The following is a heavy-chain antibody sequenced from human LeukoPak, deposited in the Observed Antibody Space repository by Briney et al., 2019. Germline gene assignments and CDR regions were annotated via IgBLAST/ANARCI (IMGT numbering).Heavy chain of an antibody. D-gene: IGHD1-26*01. J-gene: IGHJ5*02. CDR1: GYTFTGYY. Sequence: ASVKVSCKASGYTFTGYYMHWVRQAPGQGLEWMGWMNPNSGNTGYAQKFQGRVTMTRNTSISTAYMELSSLRSEDTAVYYCARGGFRGSEDWFDPWGQGTLVTVSS. V-gene: IGHV1-8*02. CDR2: MNPNSGNT. CDR3: ARGGFRGSEDWFDP.